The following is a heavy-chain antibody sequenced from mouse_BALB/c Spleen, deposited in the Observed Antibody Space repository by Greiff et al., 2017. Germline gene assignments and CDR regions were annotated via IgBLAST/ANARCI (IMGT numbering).Heavy chain of an antibody. D-gene: IGHD2-10*02. J-gene: IGHJ4*01. Sequence: EVMLVESGGGLVKPGGSLKLSCAASGFTFSSYAMSWVRQTPEKRLEWVASISSGGSTYYPDSVKGRFTISRDNARNILYLQMSSLRSEDTAMYYCARGKYGNYVWAMDYWGQGTSVTVSS. V-gene: IGHV5-6-5*01. CDR3: ARGKYGNYVWAMDY. CDR1: GFTFSSYA. CDR2: ISSGGST.